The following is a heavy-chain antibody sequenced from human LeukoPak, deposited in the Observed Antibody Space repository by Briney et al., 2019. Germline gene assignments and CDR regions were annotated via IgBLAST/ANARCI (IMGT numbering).Heavy chain of an antibody. CDR1: GGSISSYY. D-gene: IGHD3-22*01. Sequence: SETLSLTCTVSGGSISSYYWSWIRQPAGKGLEWIGRIYTSGSTNYNPSLKSRVTISVDKSKNQFSLKLSSVTAADTAVYYCARGNHYYDSSPLDYWGQGTLVTVSS. V-gene: IGHV4-4*07. CDR3: ARGNHYYDSSPLDY. J-gene: IGHJ4*02. CDR2: IYTSGST.